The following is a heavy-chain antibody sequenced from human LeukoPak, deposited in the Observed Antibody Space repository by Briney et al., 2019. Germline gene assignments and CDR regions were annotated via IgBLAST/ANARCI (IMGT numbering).Heavy chain of an antibody. Sequence: PSETLSLTCAVYIGSFSGYHWSWIRQPPGRGLEWIGEIYHSGNTKYNPSLKSRVTISVDTPKNQFSLKLRALSAADTAVYYCARDILWFGDPLYYYYMDVWGKGTTVTISS. CDR1: IGSFSGYH. CDR3: ARDILWFGDPLYYYYMDV. D-gene: IGHD3-10*01. CDR2: IYHSGNT. J-gene: IGHJ6*03. V-gene: IGHV4-34*01.